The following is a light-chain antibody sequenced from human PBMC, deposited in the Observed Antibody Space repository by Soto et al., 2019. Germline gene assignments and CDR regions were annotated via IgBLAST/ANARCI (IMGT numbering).Light chain of an antibody. Sequence: QSVLTQPPSASGTPGQRVTISCSGSSSNIGKNSVNWYQQFPGTAPKLLIYRDDQRPSGVPDRVSGSKSGTSASLAISGRQSEDEADYYCSVWDDSLDGRVFGGGTKLTVL. CDR1: SSNIGKNS. J-gene: IGLJ3*02. CDR2: RDD. V-gene: IGLV1-44*01. CDR3: SVWDDSLDGRV.